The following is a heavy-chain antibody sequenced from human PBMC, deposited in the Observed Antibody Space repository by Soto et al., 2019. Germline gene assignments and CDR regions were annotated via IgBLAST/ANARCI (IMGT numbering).Heavy chain of an antibody. J-gene: IGHJ2*01. CDR3: ARLSVGYYDSGGYHYWYLDL. V-gene: IGHV4-39*01. Sequence: QLQLQESGPGLVKPSETLSLTCTVSGDSISSSTYYWGWIRQPPGKGLEWIGNIYYSGSTYYNPSLKSRVAISVDTSKNQFSLKLNSVTAADTAVYYCARLSVGYYDSGGYHYWYLDLWGRGTLVTVSS. CDR1: GDSISSSTYY. D-gene: IGHD3-22*01. CDR2: IYYSGST.